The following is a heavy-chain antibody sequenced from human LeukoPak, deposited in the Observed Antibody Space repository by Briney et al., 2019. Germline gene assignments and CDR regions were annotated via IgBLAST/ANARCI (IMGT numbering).Heavy chain of an antibody. CDR1: GFTFSSHA. CDR3: ARGDSSNWHSNWFDP. V-gene: IGHV3-30*04. Sequence: GRSLRLSCAASGFTFSSHAMHWFRQAPGRGLEWVAVVSYDGTNKFYADSMKGRLTISRDDSKSTLYLQVNSLRAEDTAVYFCARGDSSNWHSNWFDPWGQGALVTVSS. D-gene: IGHD6-13*01. J-gene: IGHJ5*02. CDR2: VSYDGTNK.